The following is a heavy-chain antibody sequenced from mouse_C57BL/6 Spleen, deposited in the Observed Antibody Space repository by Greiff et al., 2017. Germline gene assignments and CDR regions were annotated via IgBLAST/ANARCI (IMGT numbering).Heavy chain of an antibody. CDR2: IYPRSGNT. CDR1: GYTFTSYG. CDR3: ARQYYGSSYGFAY. J-gene: IGHJ3*01. D-gene: IGHD1-1*01. Sequence: VQLQQSGAELARPGASVKLSCKASGYTFTSYGISWVKQRTGQGLEWIGEIYPRSGNTYYNEKFKGKATLTADKSSGTAYMELRSLTSEDSAVYFCARQYYGSSYGFAYWGQGTLVTVSA. V-gene: IGHV1-81*01.